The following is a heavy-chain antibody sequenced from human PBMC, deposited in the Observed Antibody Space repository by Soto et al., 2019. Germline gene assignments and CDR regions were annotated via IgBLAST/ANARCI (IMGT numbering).Heavy chain of an antibody. V-gene: IGHV3-7*01. CDR2: IKQDGSEK. CDR1: GFTFSSYW. D-gene: IGHD4-17*01. Sequence: EVQLVESGGGLVQPGGSLRLSCAASGFTFSSYWTSWVRQAPGKGLEWVANIKQDGSEKYYVDSVKGRFTISRDNAKNSLYLQMNSLRAEDTAVYYCAREGDTFIYGGNSGVLDYWGQGTLVTVSS. CDR3: AREGDTFIYGGNSGVLDY. J-gene: IGHJ4*02.